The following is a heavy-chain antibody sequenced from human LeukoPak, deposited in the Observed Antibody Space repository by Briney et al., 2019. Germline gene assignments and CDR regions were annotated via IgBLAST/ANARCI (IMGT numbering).Heavy chain of an antibody. J-gene: IGHJ5*02. V-gene: IGHV1-69*06. CDR1: GGTFSSYA. Sequence: GASVKVSCKASGGTFSSYAISWVRQAPGQGLEWMGGIIPSLGTANYAQKFKGRVTITADKSTSTAYMELRSLRSDDTAVYYCARVGAARPLSWGQGTLVTVSS. CDR3: ARVGAARPLS. D-gene: IGHD6-6*01. CDR2: IIPSLGTA.